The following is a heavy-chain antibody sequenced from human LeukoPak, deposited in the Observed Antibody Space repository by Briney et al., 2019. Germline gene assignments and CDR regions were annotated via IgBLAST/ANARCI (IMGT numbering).Heavy chain of an antibody. V-gene: IGHV4-61*01. CDR1: GGSISSNTYH. CDR3: ARRGSYSSNDY. D-gene: IGHD3-10*01. Sequence: SETLSLTCTVSGGSISSNTYHWSWIRQPPGKGLEWIGYIQNSGSSNYNPSLKSRVTISVDTSKNQFSLHLTSVTAADTAVYYCARRGSYSSNDYWGQGTLVTVSS. J-gene: IGHJ4*02. CDR2: IQNSGSS.